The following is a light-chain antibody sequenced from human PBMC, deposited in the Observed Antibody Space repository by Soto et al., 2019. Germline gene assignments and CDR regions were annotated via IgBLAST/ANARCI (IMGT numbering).Light chain of an antibody. J-gene: IGLJ1*01. CDR3: CSYVGSNTLYV. CDR2: DVT. V-gene: IGLV2-11*01. CDR1: SSDIGDYDY. Sequence: QSALTQPRSVSGSPGQSLTISCSGSSSDIGDYDYVSWYQQHPGKAPTLLIYDVTKRPSGVPDRFSGSKSGDTASLTISGLQAGDEGNYYCCSYVGSNTLYVFGTGTKLTGL.